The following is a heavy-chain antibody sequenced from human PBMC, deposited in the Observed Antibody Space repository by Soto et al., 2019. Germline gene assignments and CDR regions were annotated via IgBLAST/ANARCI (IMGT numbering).Heavy chain of an antibody. CDR1: GGSISSSSYY. D-gene: IGHD2-15*01. J-gene: IGHJ4*02. Sequence: QLQLQESGPGLVKPSETLSLTCTVSGGSISSSSYYWGWIRQPPGKGLEWIGSIYYSGSTYYNPSLKSRVTISVDTSKNQFSLKLSSVTAADTAVYYCARLPNKYCSGGSCYSWGQGTLVTVSS. CDR3: ARLPNKYCSGGSCYS. CDR2: IYYSGST. V-gene: IGHV4-39*01.